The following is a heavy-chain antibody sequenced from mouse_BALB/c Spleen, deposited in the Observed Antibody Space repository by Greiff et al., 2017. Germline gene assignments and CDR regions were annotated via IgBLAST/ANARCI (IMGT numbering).Heavy chain of an antibody. CDR1: GFNIKDYY. CDR2: IDPENGDT. CDR3: TDGYFAMDY. Sequence: EVQLQQSGAELVRSGASVKLSCTASGFNIKDYYMHWVKQRPEQGLEWIGWIDPENGDTEYAPKFQGKATMTADTSSNTAYLQLSSLTSEDTAVYYCTDGYFAMDYWGQGTSVTVSS. D-gene: IGHD2-3*01. J-gene: IGHJ4*01. V-gene: IGHV14-4*02.